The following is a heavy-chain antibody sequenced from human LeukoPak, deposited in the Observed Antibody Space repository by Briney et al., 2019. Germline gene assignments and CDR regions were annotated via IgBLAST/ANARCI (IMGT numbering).Heavy chain of an antibody. Sequence: SQTLSLTCTVSGGSISSGGYYWSWIRQHPGKGLEWIVYIYYSGSTYYNPSLKSRVTISVDTSKNQFSLKLSSVTAADTAVYYCARDGSPYYGSGSYYKKGSWFDPWGQGTLVTVSS. D-gene: IGHD3-10*01. V-gene: IGHV4-31*03. CDR3: ARDGSPYYGSGSYYKKGSWFDP. CDR1: GGSISSGGYY. J-gene: IGHJ5*02. CDR2: IYYSGST.